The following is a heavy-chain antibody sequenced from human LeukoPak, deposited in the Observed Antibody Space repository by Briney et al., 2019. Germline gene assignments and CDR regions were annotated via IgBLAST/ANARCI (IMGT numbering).Heavy chain of an antibody. V-gene: IGHV3-7*01. CDR2: IKYDGSEK. CDR1: GFTLSYW. J-gene: IGHJ4*02. Sequence: GGSLRLSCAASGFTLSYWMSWVRQAPGKGLEWVANIKYDGSEKDYVDSVKGRFTISRDNAKNSLNLQMNSLRAEDTAVYYCARDIAAPGLFFDYWGQGTLVTVSS. CDR3: ARDIAAPGLFFDY. D-gene: IGHD6-13*01.